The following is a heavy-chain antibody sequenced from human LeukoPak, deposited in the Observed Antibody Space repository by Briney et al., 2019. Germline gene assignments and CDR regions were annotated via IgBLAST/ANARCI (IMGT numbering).Heavy chain of an antibody. CDR2: FDLEEGEI. J-gene: IGHJ4*02. Sequence: GAAVKVSCKVSGETLTEISMHWVRQTPGQGLEWMGGFDLEEGEIIYAQQFEGRVVMTEDTSTDTAYLEFGNLTSEDTAVYFCATLVTAYCGGDCLTYFDYWGQGTLVTVSS. V-gene: IGHV1-24*01. D-gene: IGHD2-21*02. CDR1: GETLTEIS. CDR3: ATLVTAYCGGDCLTYFDY.